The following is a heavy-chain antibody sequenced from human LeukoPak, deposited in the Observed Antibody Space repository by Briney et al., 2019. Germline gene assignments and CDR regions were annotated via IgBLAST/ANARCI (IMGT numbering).Heavy chain of an antibody. CDR1: GFSFSSYW. Sequence: GGSLRLSCAASGFSFSSYWMSWVRQAPGKGLEWVANIKEEGSEKYYVDSVKGRFTISRDNAKNSLYLQMNSLRAEDTAVYYCARSANYDFWSGRKGAFDIWGQGTMVTVSS. CDR3: ARSANYDFWSGRKGAFDI. J-gene: IGHJ3*02. D-gene: IGHD3-3*01. V-gene: IGHV3-7*01. CDR2: IKEEGSEK.